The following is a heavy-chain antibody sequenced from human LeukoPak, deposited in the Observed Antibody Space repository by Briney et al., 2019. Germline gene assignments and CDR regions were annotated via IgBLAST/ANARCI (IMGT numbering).Heavy chain of an antibody. J-gene: IGHJ4*02. CDR1: GFTFSSYA. D-gene: IGHD7-27*01. Sequence: TGGSLRLSCAASGFTFSSYAMHWVRQAPGKGLEWVAVISYDGSNKYYADSVKGRFTISRDNSKNTLYLQMNSLRAEDTAVYYCAKDRRPSGFDYWGQGTLVTVSS. V-gene: IGHV3-30-3*01. CDR3: AKDRRPSGFDY. CDR2: ISYDGSNK.